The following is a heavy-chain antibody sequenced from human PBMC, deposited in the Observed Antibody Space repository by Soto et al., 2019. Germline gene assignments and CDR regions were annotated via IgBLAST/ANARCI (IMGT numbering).Heavy chain of an antibody. V-gene: IGHV1-69*13. D-gene: IGHD3-22*01. J-gene: IGHJ4*02. CDR1: GGTFSSYS. CDR3: ARGYYYDSSGYPSFDY. Sequence: ASVNVSCKSSGGTFSSYSISWVRQAPGQGLEWMGGIIPIFGTANYAQKFQGRVTITADESTSTAYMELSSLRSEDTAVYYCARGYYYDSSGYPSFDYWGQGTLVTVSS. CDR2: IIPIFGTA.